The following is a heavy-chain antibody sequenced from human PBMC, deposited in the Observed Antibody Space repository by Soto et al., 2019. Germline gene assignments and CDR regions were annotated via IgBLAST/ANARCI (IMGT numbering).Heavy chain of an antibody. D-gene: IGHD3-16*01. CDR3: ARVPGFARSRYNCFDT. CDR1: GGTFSSYA. J-gene: IGHJ5*02. V-gene: IGHV1-69*13. Sequence: ASVKVSCKASGGTFSSYAISWVRQAPGQGLEWMGGIIPIFGTANYAQKFQGRVTITADESTSTAYMELSSPRSEDTAVYYCARVPGFARSRYNCFDTWGQGTLVTVSS. CDR2: IIPIFGTA.